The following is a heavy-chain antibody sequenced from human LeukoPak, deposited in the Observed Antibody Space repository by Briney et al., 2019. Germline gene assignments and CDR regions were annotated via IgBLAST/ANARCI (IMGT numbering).Heavy chain of an antibody. V-gene: IGHV4-38-2*02. J-gene: IGHJ4*02. D-gene: IGHD6-25*01. Sequence: SETLSLTCTVSGYSISSGYYWGWIRQPPGKGLEWIGSIYHSGSTYYNPSLKSRVTISVDTSKNQFSLKLSSVTAADTAVYYCARERFDSSGSPLYYFDNWGQGTLVTVSS. CDR2: IYHSGST. CDR3: ARERFDSSGSPLYYFDN. CDR1: GYSISSGYY.